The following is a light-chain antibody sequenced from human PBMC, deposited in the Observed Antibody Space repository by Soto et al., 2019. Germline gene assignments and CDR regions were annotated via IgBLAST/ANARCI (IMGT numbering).Light chain of an antibody. J-gene: IGKJ4*01. CDR2: EAS. V-gene: IGKV1-5*03. CDR3: QQYDSFPLA. CDR1: QTIDNW. Sequence: DIQMTQSPPTLSASVGDRVTITCRASQTIDNWLAWYQQKPGEGPKILVYEASTLQSGVPSRLSGSGSGTKFTLTIPNLQPDDFATYYCQQYDSFPLAFGGGTKVEIK.